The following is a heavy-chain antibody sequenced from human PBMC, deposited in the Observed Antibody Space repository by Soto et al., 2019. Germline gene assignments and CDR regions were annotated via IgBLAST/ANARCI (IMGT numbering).Heavy chain of an antibody. CDR3: ASQLESTTYFDY. Sequence: PSETLSLTCTVSGGPISNSDYFWAWMRQPPGKGLEWVGTISHTGSPRYNPSLKSRVTISVDTSKNQFSLRLPSVTAADTAVFYCASQLESTTYFDYWGRGTLVTVSS. CDR2: ISHTGSP. V-gene: IGHV4-39*01. D-gene: IGHD1-1*01. CDR1: GGPISNSDYF. J-gene: IGHJ4*02.